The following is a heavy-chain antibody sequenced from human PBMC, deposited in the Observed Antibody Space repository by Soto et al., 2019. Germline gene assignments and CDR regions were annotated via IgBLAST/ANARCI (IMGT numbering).Heavy chain of an antibody. CDR2: ISWDGGST. V-gene: IGHV3-43*01. Sequence: GSLRLSCAASGFTFDDYTMHWVRQAPGKGLEWVSLISWDGGSTYYADSVKGRFTISRDNSKNSLYLQMNSLRTEDTALYYCAKARDIVLMVYDSYFDLWGRGTLVTVSS. CDR1: GFTFDDYT. J-gene: IGHJ2*01. D-gene: IGHD2-8*01. CDR3: AKARDIVLMVYDSYFDL.